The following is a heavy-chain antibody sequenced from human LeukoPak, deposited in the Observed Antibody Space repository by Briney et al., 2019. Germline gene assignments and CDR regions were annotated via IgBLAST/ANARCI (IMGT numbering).Heavy chain of an antibody. CDR2: IRSKAYGGTT. CDR3: TRRHCSGGSCYFDY. Sequence: GRSLRLSCAASGFTFSSYGMHWVRQAPGKGLEWVGFIRSKAYGGTTEYAASVKGRFTISRDDSKSIAYLQMNSLKTEDTAVYYCTRRHCSGGSCYFDYWGQGTLVTVSS. D-gene: IGHD2-15*01. J-gene: IGHJ4*02. V-gene: IGHV3-49*04. CDR1: GFTFSSYG.